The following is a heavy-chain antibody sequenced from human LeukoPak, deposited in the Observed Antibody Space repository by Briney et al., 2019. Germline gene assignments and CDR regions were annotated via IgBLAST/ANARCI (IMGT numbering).Heavy chain of an antibody. CDR2: INTNTGNP. D-gene: IGHD3-16*01. J-gene: IGHJ6*03. Sequence: GASVKVSCKASGYTFTSYAMNWVRQAPGQGLEWMGWINTNTGNPTYAQGFTGRFVFSLDTPVSTAYLQISSLKAEDTAVYYCARGGWGHYYYYYMDVWGKGTTVTVSS. CDR1: GYTFTSYA. V-gene: IGHV7-4-1*02. CDR3: ARGGWGHYYYYYMDV.